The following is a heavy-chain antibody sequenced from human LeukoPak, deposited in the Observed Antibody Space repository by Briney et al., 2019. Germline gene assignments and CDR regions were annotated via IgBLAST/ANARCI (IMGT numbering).Heavy chain of an antibody. CDR2: LYTSGST. J-gene: IGHJ3*02. CDR1: GFTFSSNY. Sequence: GGSLRPSCVASGFTFSSNYMNWVRQAPGKGLEWVSVLYTSGSTRYAESVKGRFSISRDNSENTLYLQMNSLRVEDTAMYFCARDPPRGFGNAFDIWGQGTMVTV. V-gene: IGHV3-53*01. CDR3: ARDPPRGFGNAFDI. D-gene: IGHD2-15*01.